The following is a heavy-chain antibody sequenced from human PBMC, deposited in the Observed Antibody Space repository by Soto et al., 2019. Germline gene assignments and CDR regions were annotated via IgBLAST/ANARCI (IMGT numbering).Heavy chain of an antibody. D-gene: IGHD1-26*01. CDR2: FFIGGNT. J-gene: IGHJ4*02. V-gene: IGHV4-39*01. Sequence: SETLSLTCTVSGGSISSGGYYWSWIRQHPGKGLEWIASFFIGGNTYYNPSLKSRVTISVDTSKNQFSLKLSSVTAADTTVYYCARHTTLYSHFDYWGQGTLVTVSS. CDR3: ARHTTLYSHFDY. CDR1: GGSISSGGYY.